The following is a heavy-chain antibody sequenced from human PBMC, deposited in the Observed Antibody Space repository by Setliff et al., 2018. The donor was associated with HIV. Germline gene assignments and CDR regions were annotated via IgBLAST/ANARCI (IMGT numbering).Heavy chain of an antibody. CDR3: ATVFYYNSESYSLDH. CDR2: IIPLFGTT. Sequence: GASVKVSCKASGGTFNNYAISWVRQAPGQGLEWVGGIIPLFGTTNYAQKFQGRVTITADESTNTAHMELNSLRSIDTAMYYCATVFYYNSESYSLDHWGQGMLVTVS. D-gene: IGHD3-10*01. CDR1: GGTFNNYA. J-gene: IGHJ4*02. V-gene: IGHV1-69*13.